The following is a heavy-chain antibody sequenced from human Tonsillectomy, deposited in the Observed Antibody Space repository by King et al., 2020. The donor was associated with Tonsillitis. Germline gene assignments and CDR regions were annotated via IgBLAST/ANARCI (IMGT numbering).Heavy chain of an antibody. J-gene: IGHJ4*02. CDR2: INPNSGGT. CDR3: AREAEDFWSGYYIAY. Sequence: VQLVQSGAEVKKPGASVKVSCKASGYTFIGYYLHWVRQAPGQGLDWMGWINPNSGGTNYAQKFQGRVTLTRDTSIRTAYMELTRLRSDDTAVYYCAREAEDFWSGYYIAYWGQGTLITVSS. V-gene: IGHV1-2*02. D-gene: IGHD3-3*01. CDR1: GYTFIGYY.